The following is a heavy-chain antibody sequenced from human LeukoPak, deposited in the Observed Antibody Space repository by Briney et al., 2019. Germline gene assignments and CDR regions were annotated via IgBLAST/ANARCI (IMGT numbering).Heavy chain of an antibody. V-gene: IGHV1-58*01. CDR1: GFTFTSSA. J-gene: IGHJ4*02. D-gene: IGHD6-19*01. Sequence: SVKLSCKASGFTFTSSAVQWVRQARGQRLEWLGWIVVGSGNTNYAQKFQERVTITRDMSTSTAYMVLSSLRSEDTAVYYCAADHKEKRSGWIDWGQGTLVTVS. CDR2: IVVGSGNT. CDR3: AADHKEKRSGWID.